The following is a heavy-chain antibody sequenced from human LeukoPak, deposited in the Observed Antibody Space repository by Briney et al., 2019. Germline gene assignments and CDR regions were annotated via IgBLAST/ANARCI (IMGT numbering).Heavy chain of an antibody. V-gene: IGHV3-23*01. CDR3: AKDDGTGYYYDSSGYYP. J-gene: IGHJ5*02. CDR2: ISGSGGST. CDR1: TFTFSSHA. Sequence: GGSLRLSCAASTFTFSSHAMNCVRQAPGKGLEWVSAISGSGGSTFYADSVKGRFTISRDNSKNTLFLQINSLRAEDTAVYYCAKDDGTGYYYDSSGYYPWGQGTLVTVSS. D-gene: IGHD3-22*01.